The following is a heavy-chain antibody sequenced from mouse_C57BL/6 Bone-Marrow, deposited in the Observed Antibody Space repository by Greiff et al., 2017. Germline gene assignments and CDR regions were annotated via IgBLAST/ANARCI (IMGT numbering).Heavy chain of an antibody. CDR1: GYTFTDYY. CDR2: INPNNGGT. V-gene: IGHV1-26*01. J-gene: IGHJ3*01. D-gene: IGHD2-1*01. Sequence: EVMLQQSGPELVKPGASVKISCKASGYTFTDYYMNWVKQSHGKSLEWIGDINPNNGGTSYNQKFKGKATLTVDKSSSTAYMELRSLTSEDSAVYYCASIYPGAYWGQGTLVTVSA. CDR3: ASIYPGAY.